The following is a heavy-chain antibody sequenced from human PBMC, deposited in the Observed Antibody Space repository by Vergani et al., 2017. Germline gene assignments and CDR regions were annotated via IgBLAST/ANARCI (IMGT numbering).Heavy chain of an antibody. D-gene: IGHD6-6*01. V-gene: IGHV3-9*02. CDR1: GFTSAGYA. J-gene: IGHJ5*02. Sequence: EVQLEESGGGLVLPGRSLRLSCVASGFTSAGYAMHWVRQAPGKGLEWVSGISWNSNSIGYADSVKGRFTISRDTAKNSLYLQMNSLRAEDTALYYCAKDLGTSSGVGLFDPWGQGTLVTVSS. CDR2: ISWNSNSI. CDR3: AKDLGTSSGVGLFDP.